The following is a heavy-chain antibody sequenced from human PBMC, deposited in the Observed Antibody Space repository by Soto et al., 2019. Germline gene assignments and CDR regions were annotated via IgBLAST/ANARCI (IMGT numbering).Heavy chain of an antibody. CDR2: IGGRGGNT. CDR3: AKPRAYGDVAGSFDS. Sequence: EVHLLESGGGLVQRGGSLRLSCVASGFTFNNYAMNWVRQAPGKGLEWVSNIGGRGGNTFYADSMRGRFTISRDNSKNTVYLPMNNLRVDDSATYYCAKPRAYGDVAGSFDSWGQGTLVTVSP. D-gene: IGHD4-17*01. V-gene: IGHV3-23*01. J-gene: IGHJ4*02. CDR1: GFTFNNYA.